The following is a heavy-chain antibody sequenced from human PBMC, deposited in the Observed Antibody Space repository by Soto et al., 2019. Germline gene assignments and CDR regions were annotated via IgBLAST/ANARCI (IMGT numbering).Heavy chain of an antibody. Sequence: PAGSLRLSCAACEFAFSSYSMNWVRQAPGKGLEWVSYISSSSSTIYYADSVKGRFTISRDNAKNSLYLQMNSLRAEDTAVYYCARRPERIAEIGWFDPWGQGTLVTVSS. J-gene: IGHJ5*02. CDR3: ARRPERIAEIGWFDP. CDR1: EFAFSSYS. D-gene: IGHD6-13*01. V-gene: IGHV3-48*01. CDR2: ISSSSSTI.